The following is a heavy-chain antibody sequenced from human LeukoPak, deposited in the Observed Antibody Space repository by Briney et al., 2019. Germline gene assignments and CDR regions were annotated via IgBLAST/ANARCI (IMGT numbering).Heavy chain of an antibody. J-gene: IGHJ4*02. CDR2: INPNGGGT. Sequence: HRASVTVSCTASGYTFTGYYMHWVRQAPGQGLEWMGWINPNGGGTNYAQKFQGRVTMTRDTSISTAYMELSRLRSDDTAVYYCAREYCSSTSCFPFDYWGQGTLVTVSS. V-gene: IGHV1-2*02. CDR1: GYTFTGYY. D-gene: IGHD2-2*01. CDR3: AREYCSSTSCFPFDY.